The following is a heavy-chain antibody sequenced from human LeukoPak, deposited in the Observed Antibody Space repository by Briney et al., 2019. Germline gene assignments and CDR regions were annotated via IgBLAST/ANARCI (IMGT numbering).Heavy chain of an antibody. Sequence: GGSLRLSCAASGLSFSTYAMSWVRQAPGKGLEWVSVISDSGSQTNYADSVKGRFTISRDNSKNTIYLQMNSLRTEDTAVYYCANIRPSINIGGAYPYLVFWGQGALVTVSS. J-gene: IGHJ4*02. CDR2: ISDSGSQT. CDR1: GLSFSTYA. V-gene: IGHV3-23*01. CDR3: ANIRPSINIGGAYPYLVF. D-gene: IGHD2/OR15-2a*01.